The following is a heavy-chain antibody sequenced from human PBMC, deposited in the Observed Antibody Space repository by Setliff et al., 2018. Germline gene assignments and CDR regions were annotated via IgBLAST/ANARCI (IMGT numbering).Heavy chain of an antibody. D-gene: IGHD2-15*01. Sequence: GGSLRLSCAPSGLTFSRYYMAWVRQAPGKGLEWVAHIKEDGSQDYYADSMKGRFTISRDNAKESISLQMSSLRGEDTAVYFCVRDGGWKRFDYWGQGIMVTVSS. V-gene: IGHV3-7*03. CDR3: VRDGGWKRFDY. CDR1: GLTFSRYY. CDR2: IKEDGSQD. J-gene: IGHJ4*02.